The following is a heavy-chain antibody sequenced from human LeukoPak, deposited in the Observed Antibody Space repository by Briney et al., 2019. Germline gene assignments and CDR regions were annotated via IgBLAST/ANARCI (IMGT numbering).Heavy chain of an antibody. J-gene: IGHJ4*02. CDR2: ISGSGGST. D-gene: IGHD2-15*01. CDR1: GFTFSSYA. CDR3: AKDLSGSCYGY. Sequence: GGSLRLSCAASGFTFSSYAMSWVRLAPGKGLEWVSAISGSGGSTYYADSVKGRFTISRDNSKNTLYLQMNSLRAEDTAVYYCAKDLSGSCYGYWGQGTLVTVSS. V-gene: IGHV3-23*01.